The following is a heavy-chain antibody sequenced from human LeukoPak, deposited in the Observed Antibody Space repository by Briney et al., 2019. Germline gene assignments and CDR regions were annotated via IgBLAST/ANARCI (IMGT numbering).Heavy chain of an antibody. CDR1: GFTFSGYA. V-gene: IGHV3-23*01. CDR2: ISGSGCRA. D-gene: IGHD1-26*01. CDR3: AKMVGATDY. Sequence: GGSPRLSCAASGFTFSGYAMSWVRQAPGKGLEWVSAISGSGCRASYADCVKGRFNISKDNSKNTLYLQMNSLRAEDPAVYYCAKMVGATDYWGQGTLVTVSS. J-gene: IGHJ4*02.